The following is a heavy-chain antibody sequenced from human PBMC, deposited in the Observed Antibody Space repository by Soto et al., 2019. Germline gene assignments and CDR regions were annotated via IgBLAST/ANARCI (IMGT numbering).Heavy chain of an antibody. CDR3: PRLDGYCHYMDA. D-gene: IGHD2-2*03. V-gene: IGHV4-59*08. CDR2: IAYSGST. J-gene: IGHJ6*03. Sequence: GTWIRQPPGRGLEWIWYIAYSGSTNYNPPLKSRVTITVTTSKTQFSRKLSAATAADTAVYYCPRLDGYCHYMDAWGKGTTVTVSS.